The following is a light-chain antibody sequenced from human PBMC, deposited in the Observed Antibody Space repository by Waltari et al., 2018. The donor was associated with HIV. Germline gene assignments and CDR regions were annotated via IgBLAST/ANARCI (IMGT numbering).Light chain of an antibody. Sequence: QSALTQPASVSGSPGQSITISCTGTNSYIGNYNLVSWYQQFPGKAPKLLIYDVNKRASGVSNRVSGSESGNTASLTFSGLQAEDEADYYCCSYAGTLVFGGGTRLTVL. V-gene: IGLV2-23*02. CDR2: DVN. CDR1: NSYIGNYNL. CDR3: CSYAGTLV. J-gene: IGLJ3*02.